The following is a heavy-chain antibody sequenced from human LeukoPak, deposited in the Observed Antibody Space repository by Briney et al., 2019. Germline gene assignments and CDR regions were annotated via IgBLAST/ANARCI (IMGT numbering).Heavy chain of an antibody. CDR1: GGTFSSYA. Sequence: SVKVSCKASGGTFSSYAISWVRQAPGQGLEWMGGIIPIFGTANYAQKFQGRVTITADESTSTAYMELSSLRSEDTAVYYCARSYYYGSGSYYYDAFDIWGRGTMVTVSS. J-gene: IGHJ3*02. V-gene: IGHV1-69*13. CDR2: IIPIFGTA. D-gene: IGHD3-10*01. CDR3: ARSYYYGSGSYYYDAFDI.